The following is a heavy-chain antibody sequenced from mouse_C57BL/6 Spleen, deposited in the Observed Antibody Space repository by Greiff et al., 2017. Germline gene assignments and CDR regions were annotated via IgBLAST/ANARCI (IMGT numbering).Heavy chain of an antibody. CDR3: ARESDGYFGDY. J-gene: IGHJ2*01. V-gene: IGHV5-4*01. CDR2: ISDGGSYT. CDR1: GFTFSSYA. Sequence: EVKVVESGGGLVKPGGSLKLSCAASGFTFSSYAMSWVRQTPEKRLEWVATISDGGSYTYYPDNVKGRFTISRDNAKNNLYLQMSHPKSEDTAMYYCARESDGYFGDYWGQGTTLTVSS. D-gene: IGHD2-3*01.